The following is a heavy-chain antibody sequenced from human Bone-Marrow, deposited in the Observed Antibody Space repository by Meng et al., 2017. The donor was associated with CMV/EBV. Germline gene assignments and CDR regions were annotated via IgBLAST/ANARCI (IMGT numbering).Heavy chain of an antibody. Sequence: ASVKVSCKASGYTFTGYYMHWVRQAPGQGLEWMGWINPNSGGTNYAQKFQGRVTMTRDTSISTAYMELSRLRSEDTAVYYCARVGPAYIPHYYYGMDVWGQGTTVTVSS. CDR2: INPNSGGT. CDR3: ARVGPAYIPHYYYGMDV. CDR1: GYTFTGYY. D-gene: IGHD2-2*01. V-gene: IGHV1-2*02. J-gene: IGHJ6*02.